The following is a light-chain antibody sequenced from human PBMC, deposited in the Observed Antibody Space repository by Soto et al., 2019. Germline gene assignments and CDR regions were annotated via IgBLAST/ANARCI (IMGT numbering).Light chain of an antibody. Sequence: DIQMTQSPSSLSASVGDRVSITCRASQTINNYLNWFQQKPGEAPKLLIYTTSKLQSGVPSRFIGSGSGADFTLTISNLQPEDFATYYCQQGYDVPLTFGQGTRLDI. V-gene: IGKV1-39*01. CDR2: TTS. CDR3: QQGYDVPLT. CDR1: QTINNY. J-gene: IGKJ5*01.